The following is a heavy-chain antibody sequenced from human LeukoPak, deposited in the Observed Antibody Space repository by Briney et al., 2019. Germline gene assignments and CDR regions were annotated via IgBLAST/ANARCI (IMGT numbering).Heavy chain of an antibody. Sequence: GGSLRLSCAASGFTFSSYWMSWVRQAPGKGLEWVANIKQDGSEKYYVDSVKGRFTISRDNSRNTLYLQMNSLRAEDTAVYYCAKDDRWLQFCCWGQGTLVTVSA. CDR1: GFTFSSYW. CDR3: AKDDRWLQFCC. D-gene: IGHD5-24*01. V-gene: IGHV3-7*03. J-gene: IGHJ4*02. CDR2: IKQDGSEK.